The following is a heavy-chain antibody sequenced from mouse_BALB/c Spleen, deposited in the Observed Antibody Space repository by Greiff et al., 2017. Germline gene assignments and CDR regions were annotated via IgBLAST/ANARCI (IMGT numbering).Heavy chain of an antibody. CDR3: ARSRLPLYAMDY. CDR2: IDPANGNT. Sequence: VQLQQSGAELVKPGASVKLSCTASGFTITDSYMHWVKQRPEQGLEWIGRIDPANGNTKYNPKFQGKATITADTSANTAYLQLSSLTTEDTAVYYCARSRLPLYAMDYWGQGTSVTVSS. J-gene: IGHJ4*01. CDR1: GFTITDSY. V-gene: IGHV14-3*02. D-gene: IGHD2-4*01.